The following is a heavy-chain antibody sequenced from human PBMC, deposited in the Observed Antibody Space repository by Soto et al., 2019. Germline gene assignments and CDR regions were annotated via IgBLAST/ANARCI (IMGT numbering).Heavy chain of an antibody. J-gene: IGHJ4*02. CDR3: ARVLRPLFQSVMGY. CDR1: GFTFSSYG. Sequence: QVQLVESGGGVVQPGRSLRLSCAASGFTFSSYGMHWVRQAPGKGLEWVAVIWYDGSNKYYADSVKGRFTISRDNSKNALYLQMNSLRAEDTAVYYCARVLRPLFQSVMGYWGQGTLVTVSS. V-gene: IGHV3-33*01. CDR2: IWYDGSNK. D-gene: IGHD3-10*02.